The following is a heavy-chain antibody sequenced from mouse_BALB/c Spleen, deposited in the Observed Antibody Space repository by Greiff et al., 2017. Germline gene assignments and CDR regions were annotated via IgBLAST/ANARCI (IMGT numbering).Heavy chain of an antibody. J-gene: IGHJ4*01. Sequence: QVQLQQSGAELAKPGASVKMSCKASGYTFTSYWMHWVKQRPGQGLEWIGYINPSTGYTEYNQKFKDKATLTADTSSNTAYMQLCSLTSEDSAVYYCARPYGNYVDYAMDYWGQGTSVTVSS. V-gene: IGHV1-7*01. D-gene: IGHD2-1*01. CDR1: GYTFTSYW. CDR2: INPSTGYT. CDR3: ARPYGNYVDYAMDY.